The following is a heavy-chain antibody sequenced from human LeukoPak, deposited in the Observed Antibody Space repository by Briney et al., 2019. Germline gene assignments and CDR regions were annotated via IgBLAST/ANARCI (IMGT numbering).Heavy chain of an antibody. V-gene: IGHV4-59*01. Sequence: SETLSLTCTVSGGSINFYYWSWIRQPPGKGLEWIGYLYYTGSANYNPSLKSRVTMSVDTSKSQFSLKLSSVTAADTAFYYCARGRDGYDNWGQGTLVTVSS. CDR1: GGSINFYY. J-gene: IGHJ4*02. D-gene: IGHD5-24*01. CDR3: ARGRDGYDN. CDR2: LYYTGSA.